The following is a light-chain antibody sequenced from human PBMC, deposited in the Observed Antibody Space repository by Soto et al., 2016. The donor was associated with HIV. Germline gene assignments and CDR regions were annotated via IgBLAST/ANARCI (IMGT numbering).Light chain of an antibody. CDR1: ALPKEY. J-gene: IGLJ3*02. Sequence: SYELTQPPSVSVSPGQTARITCSGDALPKEYAYWYQQKPGQAPTLVIYKDTERPSGIPERFSASSSGTTVTLTISGVEAEDEADYYCQSADNSGTYGGVFGRGTKLTV. V-gene: IGLV3-25*03. CDR3: QSADNSGTYGGV. CDR2: KDT.